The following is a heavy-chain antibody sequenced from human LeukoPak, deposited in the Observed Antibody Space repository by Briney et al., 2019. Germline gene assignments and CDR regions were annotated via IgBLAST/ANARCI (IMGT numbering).Heavy chain of an antibody. Sequence: PSETLSLTCTVSGDSISSNTYYWTWIRQPPGKGLEWIGNMYYSGSPSYNPSLKSRVTISVDTSKNQFSLKLTTVTAADTALYFCARHLASSGTTSLDVWGQGTTVTVSS. J-gene: IGHJ6*02. CDR2: MYYSGSP. D-gene: IGHD6-19*01. CDR3: ARHLASSGTTSLDV. CDR1: GDSISSNTYY. V-gene: IGHV4-39*01.